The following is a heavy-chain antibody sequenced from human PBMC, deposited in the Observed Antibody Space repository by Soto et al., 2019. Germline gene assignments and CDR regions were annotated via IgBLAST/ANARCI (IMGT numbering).Heavy chain of an antibody. D-gene: IGHD3-3*01. CDR1: GGSISSSSYY. Sequence: PSETLSLTCTVSGGSISSSSYYWGWIRQPPGKGLEWIGSIYYSGSTYYNPSLKSRVTISVDTSKNQFSLKLSSVTAADTAVYYCARHYDFWSGYYWGYYYGMDVWGQGTTVTVSS. CDR2: IYYSGST. J-gene: IGHJ6*02. V-gene: IGHV4-39*01. CDR3: ARHYDFWSGYYWGYYYGMDV.